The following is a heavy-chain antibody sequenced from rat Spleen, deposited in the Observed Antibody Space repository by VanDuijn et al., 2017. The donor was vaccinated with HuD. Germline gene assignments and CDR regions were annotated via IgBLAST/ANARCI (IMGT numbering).Heavy chain of an antibody. Sequence: EVQLVESGGGLVQPGRSLKLSCVASGFTFSSYWMYWIRQAPGKGLEWVSSINTDGDSTYYPDSVKGRFTISRDNAENTVYLQMNSLRSEDTATYYCAKDMNYFSTYPFYLMGAWGQGTSVTVSS. CDR1: GFTFSSYW. CDR2: INTDGDST. J-gene: IGHJ4*01. V-gene: IGHV5-58*01. CDR3: AKDMNYFSTYPFYLMGA. D-gene: IGHD1-2*01.